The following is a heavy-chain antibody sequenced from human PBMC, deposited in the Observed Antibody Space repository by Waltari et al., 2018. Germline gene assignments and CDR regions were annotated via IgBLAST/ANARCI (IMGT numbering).Heavy chain of an antibody. V-gene: IGHV1-69-2*01. CDR2: VDPEDGET. D-gene: IGHD3-16*02. CDR3: ATARKSHLGELSAEFDY. J-gene: IGHJ4*02. Sequence: EVQLVQSGAEVKKPGATVKISCKVSGYTFTDYYMHWVQQAPGKGLEWMGLVDPEDGETIYAEKFQGRVTITADTSTDTAYMELSSLRSEDTAVYYCATARKSHLGELSAEFDYWGQGTLVTVSS. CDR1: GYTFTDYY.